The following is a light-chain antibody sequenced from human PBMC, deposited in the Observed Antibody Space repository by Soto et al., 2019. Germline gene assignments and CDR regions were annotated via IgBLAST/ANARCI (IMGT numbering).Light chain of an antibody. Sequence: EIVLTQSPATLSLSPGERATLSCSASQSVSSYLAWYQQRPGQAPRLLLYDASNRATGIPARFSGSGSGTDFTLTISSLEPEDFAVYYCQQRSNWPGTFGGGTKVEIK. J-gene: IGKJ4*01. CDR2: DAS. V-gene: IGKV3-11*01. CDR1: QSVSSY. CDR3: QQRSNWPGT.